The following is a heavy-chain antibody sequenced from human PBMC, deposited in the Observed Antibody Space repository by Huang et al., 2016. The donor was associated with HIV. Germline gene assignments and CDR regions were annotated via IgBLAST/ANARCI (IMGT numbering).Heavy chain of an antibody. V-gene: IGHV3-21*01. CDR2: IGSSSSYR. CDR3: ARPQGDKVRGIIRSYYYYYGMDV. CDR1: GFPFPNYA. J-gene: IGHJ6*02. Sequence: EVQLVESGGGLVKPGGSLSLSCVAFGFPFPNYAMNRVRPAAGKGLAWVSGIGSSSSYRSYADSVKGRFTSSRYDAKKSLYLQMNRLRAEDTAVYYCARPQGDKVRGIIRSYYYYYGMDVWGRGTTVTVSS. D-gene: IGHD3-10*01.